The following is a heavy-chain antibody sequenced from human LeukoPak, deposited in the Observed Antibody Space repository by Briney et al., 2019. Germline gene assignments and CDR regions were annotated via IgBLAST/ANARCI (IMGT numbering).Heavy chain of an antibody. D-gene: IGHD1-26*01. Sequence: PGGSLRLSCAASGFTFSNAWMSWVRQAPGKGLEWVSGLSGSGTSTYYADSVKGRFTISRDNSMSTLDLEMNSLRAEDTAVYYCAKHSGNYPPFDYWGQGTLVTVSS. CDR2: LSGSGTST. CDR1: GFTFSNAW. V-gene: IGHV3-23*01. CDR3: AKHSGNYPPFDY. J-gene: IGHJ4*02.